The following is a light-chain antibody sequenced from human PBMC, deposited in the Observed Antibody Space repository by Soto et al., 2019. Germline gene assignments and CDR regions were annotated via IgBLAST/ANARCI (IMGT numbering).Light chain of an antibody. V-gene: IGLV2-14*01. Sequence: QSALTQPASLSGSPGQSITISCTGTSSDIGGSKYVSWYQQHPGKAPKLMIYEVTYRPSGVSDRFSGSKSGNTASLTVSALQAEDEADYYCSSYVSSGTLYVFGTGTKLTVL. CDR2: EVT. J-gene: IGLJ1*01. CDR3: SSYVSSGTLYV. CDR1: SSDIGGSKY.